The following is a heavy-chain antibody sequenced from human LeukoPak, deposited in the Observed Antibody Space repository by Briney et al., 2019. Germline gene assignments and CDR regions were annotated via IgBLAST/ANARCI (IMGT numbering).Heavy chain of an antibody. Sequence: GGSLRLACAASGFTFSGYWMHWVRQAPGKGLVWVSRINSDGSSTSYADSVKGRFTISRDNAKNTLYLQMNSLRAEDTAVYYCAIDASCSSTSCYTPWGQGTLVTVSS. CDR3: AIDASCSSTSCYTP. CDR2: INSDGSST. V-gene: IGHV3-74*01. J-gene: IGHJ5*02. CDR1: GFTFSGYW. D-gene: IGHD2-2*02.